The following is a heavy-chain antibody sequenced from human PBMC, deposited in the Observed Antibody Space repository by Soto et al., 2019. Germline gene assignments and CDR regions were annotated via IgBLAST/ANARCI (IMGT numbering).Heavy chain of an antibody. J-gene: IGHJ3*02. CDR2: ISSSGGRA. V-gene: IGHV3-23*01. CDR1: GFTFSRYA. Sequence: GGSLRLSCAASGFTFSRYAMNWVRQAPGKGLEWVSAISSSGGRAYYADSVKGRFTNSRDNSKNTLYLQMNSLRAEDTAVYYCAKVVSPPDYYYDSSDRPGAFDIWGQGTMVTVSS. D-gene: IGHD3-22*01. CDR3: AKVVSPPDYYYDSSDRPGAFDI.